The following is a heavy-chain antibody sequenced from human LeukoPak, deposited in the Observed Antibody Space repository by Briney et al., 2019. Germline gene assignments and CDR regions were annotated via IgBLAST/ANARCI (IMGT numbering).Heavy chain of an antibody. CDR3: ARRYCSSTSCYYFDY. CDR2: INSNNGDT. J-gene: IGHJ4*02. Sequence: ASVKVSCKASGYIFTGYYLHWVRQAPGQGLEWVGGINSNNGDTHYAQNFQGRVTMTRDTSITTAYMELSRLKSDDTAVYYCARRYCSSTSCYYFDYWGQGTLVTVSS. CDR1: GYIFTGYY. D-gene: IGHD2-2*01. V-gene: IGHV1-2*02.